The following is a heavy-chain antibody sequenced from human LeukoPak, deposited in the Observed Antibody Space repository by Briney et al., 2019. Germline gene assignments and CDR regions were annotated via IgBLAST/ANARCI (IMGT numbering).Heavy chain of an antibody. CDR1: GFTFGDYG. CDR3: TSGTSAGYFDY. Sequence: SLRLSCTASGFTFGDYGMSWVRQAPGKGLEWVGFIRSKDYGGTTESAASVKGRFTISRDDSKSIAYLQMNSLKTEDTAVYYCTSGTSAGYFDYWGQGTLVTVSS. J-gene: IGHJ4*02. CDR2: IRSKDYGGTT. V-gene: IGHV3-49*04. D-gene: IGHD2-2*01.